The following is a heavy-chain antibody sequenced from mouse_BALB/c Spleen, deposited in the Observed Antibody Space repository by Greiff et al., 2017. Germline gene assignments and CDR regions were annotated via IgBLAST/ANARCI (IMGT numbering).Heavy chain of an antibody. Sequence: EVHLQQSGAELVKPGASVKLSCTASGFNIKDTYMHWVKQRPEQGLEWIGRIDPANGNTKYDPKFQGKATITADTSSNTAYLQLSSLTSEDTAVYYCPITGAMDYWGQGTSVTVSS. CDR2: IDPANGNT. J-gene: IGHJ4*01. V-gene: IGHV14-3*02. CDR1: GFNIKDTY. D-gene: IGHD1-2*01. CDR3: PITGAMDY.